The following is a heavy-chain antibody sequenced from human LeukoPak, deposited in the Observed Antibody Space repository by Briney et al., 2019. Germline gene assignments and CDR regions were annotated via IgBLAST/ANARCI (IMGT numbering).Heavy chain of an antibody. CDR3: ARGSSGYYPY. V-gene: IGHV4-59*01. J-gene: IGHJ4*02. CDR2: ISHSGST. Sequence: PSETLSLPCTVSGASISSYDWSWIRQPPGKALEWIGYISHSGSTNYNPSLKSRVTISTDTSKNQFSLKLSSVTTADTAVYYCARGSSGYYPYWGRGTLVTVSS. CDR1: GASISSYD. D-gene: IGHD3-22*01.